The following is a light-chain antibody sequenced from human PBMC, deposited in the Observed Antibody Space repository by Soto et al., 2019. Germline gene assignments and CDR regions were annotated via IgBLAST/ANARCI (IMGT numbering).Light chain of an antibody. CDR2: GAS. Sequence: EYGLKESTGTLCLSPGERANLYCRASQSVSSSDLAWYQQKPGQAPRLLISGASSRATGIPDRFSGSGSGTDLTLTISRLEPEDFAVYYCQQYGSPRTFGQGTKVDIK. CDR3: QQYGSPRT. V-gene: IGKV3-20*01. J-gene: IGKJ1*01. CDR1: QSVSSSD.